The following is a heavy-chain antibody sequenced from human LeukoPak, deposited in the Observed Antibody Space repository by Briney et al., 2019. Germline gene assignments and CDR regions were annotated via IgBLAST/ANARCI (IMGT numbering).Heavy chain of an antibody. CDR3: AGSGDWGLADY. D-gene: IGHD3/OR15-3a*01. Sequence: SETLSLTCTVSGGSISSSSYYWGWIRQPPGKGLEWIGSIYYSGSTYYNPSLKSRVTISVDTSKNQFSLKLSSVTAADTAVYYCAGSGDWGLADYWGQGTLDTVSS. J-gene: IGHJ4*02. CDR2: IYYSGST. CDR1: GGSISSSSYY. V-gene: IGHV4-39*07.